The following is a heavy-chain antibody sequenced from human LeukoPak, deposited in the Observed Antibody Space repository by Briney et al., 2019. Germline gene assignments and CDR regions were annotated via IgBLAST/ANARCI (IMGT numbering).Heavy chain of an antibody. CDR3: ARGRGEYYYDSSGLGDAFDI. CDR2: ISSSSSYI. CDR1: GFTFSSYS. D-gene: IGHD3-22*01. V-gene: IGHV3-21*01. J-gene: IGHJ3*02. Sequence: GGSLRLSCAASGFTFSSYSMNWVRQAPGKGLKWVSSISSSSSYIYYADSVKGRFTISRDNAKNSLYLQMNSLRAEDTAVYYCARGRGEYYYDSSGLGDAFDIWGQGTMVTVSS.